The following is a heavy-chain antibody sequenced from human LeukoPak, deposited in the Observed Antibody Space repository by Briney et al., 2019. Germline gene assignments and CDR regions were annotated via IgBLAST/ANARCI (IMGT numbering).Heavy chain of an antibody. CDR3: ARGRYVDY. V-gene: IGHV4-30-4*01. J-gene: IGHJ4*02. CDR2: INHSGST. Sequence: SQTLSLTCTVSGDSINGGDNYWSWIRQPPGKGLEWIGEINHSGSTNYNPPLKSRVTISVDTSKNQFSLKLSSVTAADTAVYYCARGRYVDYWGQGTLVTVSS. CDR1: GDSINGGDNY.